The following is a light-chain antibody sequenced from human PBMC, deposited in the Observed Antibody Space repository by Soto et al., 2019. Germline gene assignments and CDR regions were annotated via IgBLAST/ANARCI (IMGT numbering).Light chain of an antibody. CDR1: QSVATN. CDR2: GAS. Sequence: EIVMTQSPATLSVSPGERATLSCRASQSVATNLAWYQQKPGQPPRLLIYGASTRATGIPARFSGCGSGTEFTLTISSLQSEDFAVYSCQQYNNWPRTFGQGTKVDIK. J-gene: IGKJ1*01. CDR3: QQYNNWPRT. V-gene: IGKV3D-15*01.